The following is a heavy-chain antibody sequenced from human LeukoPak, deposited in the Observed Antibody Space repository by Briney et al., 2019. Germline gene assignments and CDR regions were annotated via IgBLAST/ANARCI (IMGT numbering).Heavy chain of an antibody. CDR1: GGSISSSYD. CDR2: IYDSGST. J-gene: IGHJ6*02. V-gene: IGHV4-59*01. D-gene: IGHD3-10*01. CDR3: TRAPLWFGTDYGMDV. Sequence: PSETLSLTCTVSGGSISSSYDWNWIRQPPGKGLEWIGYIYDSGSTNYNPSLKSRVTISIDTSKNQFSLKLRSVTAADTAIYYCTRAPLWFGTDYGMDVWGQGTTVTVSS.